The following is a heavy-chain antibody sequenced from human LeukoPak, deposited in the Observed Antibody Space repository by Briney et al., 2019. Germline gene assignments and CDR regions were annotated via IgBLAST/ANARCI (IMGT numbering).Heavy chain of an antibody. J-gene: IGHJ5*02. CDR2: IRSSGRSI. CDR1: GFTFSSYE. D-gene: IGHD2-15*01. V-gene: IGHV3-48*03. CDR3: ARVRYCSGGSCYGNWYDP. Sequence: GGSLRLSCAASGFTFSSYEMNWVRQAPGKGLEWVSYIRSSGRSIKYADSVRGRFTISRDNGKNSLYLQMNSLRAEDTAVYYCARVRYCSGGSCYGNWYDPWGQGTLVTVSS.